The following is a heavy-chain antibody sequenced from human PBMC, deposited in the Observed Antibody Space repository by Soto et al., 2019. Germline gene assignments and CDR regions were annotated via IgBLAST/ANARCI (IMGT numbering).Heavy chain of an antibody. CDR2: ISFSGAT. D-gene: IGHD5-18*01. CDR1: GVSITSYF. CDR3: SRDRRDGYKRYFDF. Sequence: PSETLSLTCTVPGVSITSYFWSWIRQTPGKGLDWIGSISFSGATYSNPSLKGRAALSVDTSKNHLSLSLNAVTSADTAVYFCSRDRRDGYKRYFDFWGQGNLVTVSS. J-gene: IGHJ4*02. V-gene: IGHV4-59*01.